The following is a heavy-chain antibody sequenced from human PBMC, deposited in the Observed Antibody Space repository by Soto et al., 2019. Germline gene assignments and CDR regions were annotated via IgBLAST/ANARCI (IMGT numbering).Heavy chain of an antibody. D-gene: IGHD3-3*01. CDR2: VYSSGGT. Sequence: PSETLSLTCTVSGGSMSSYYWTWIRQPAGKGLEWIGRVYSSGGTHYNPSLKSRVTISPDTSKNQFSLRLLSVTDADTAVYYCARGQRFSDWFDPWGQGTLVTVSS. CDR1: GGSMSSYY. J-gene: IGHJ5*02. CDR3: ARGQRFSDWFDP. V-gene: IGHV4-4*07.